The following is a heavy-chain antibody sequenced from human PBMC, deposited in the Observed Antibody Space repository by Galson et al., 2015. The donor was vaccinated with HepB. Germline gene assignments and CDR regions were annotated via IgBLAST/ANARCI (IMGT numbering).Heavy chain of an antibody. V-gene: IGHV1-46*04. D-gene: IGHD6-19*01. CDR2: INPSGGST. Sequence: SVKVSCKASGYTFTSYYMHWVRQAPGQGLEWMGIINPSGGSTSYAQKLQGRVTMTRDTSTSTVYMELSSLRSEDTAVYYCARDLGEQWLVPLYYYYGMDVWGQGTTVTVSS. J-gene: IGHJ6*02. CDR3: ARDLGEQWLVPLYYYYGMDV. CDR1: GYTFTSYY.